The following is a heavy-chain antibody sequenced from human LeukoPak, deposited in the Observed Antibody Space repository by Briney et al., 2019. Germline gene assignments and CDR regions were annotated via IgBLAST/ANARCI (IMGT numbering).Heavy chain of an antibody. Sequence: GGSLRLSCAASGFTFSSYNMNWVRQAPGKGLEWVSSISGSSSNIYYADSVKGRFTISRDNAKNSLYQQMNSLRVEDTAVYSCARENDVDYYFDYWGQGTLVTVSS. D-gene: IGHD4-17*01. CDR2: ISGSSSNI. V-gene: IGHV3-21*01. CDR3: ARENDVDYYFDY. J-gene: IGHJ4*02. CDR1: GFTFSSYN.